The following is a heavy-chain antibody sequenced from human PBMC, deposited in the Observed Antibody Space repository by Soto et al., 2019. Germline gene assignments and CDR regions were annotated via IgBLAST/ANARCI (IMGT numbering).Heavy chain of an antibody. Sequence: EVQLVESGGGLVQPGRSLRLSCAASGFTFDDSAMHWVRQPPGKGLEWVSGIGSNSGGIGYADSVKGRFTISRDNAKNSLYLQMNSLRAEDTALYYCAKGLSEGYFDYWGQGTVVTVSS. J-gene: IGHJ4*02. CDR1: GFTFDDSA. CDR2: IGSNSGGI. V-gene: IGHV3-9*01. CDR3: AKGLSEGYFDY.